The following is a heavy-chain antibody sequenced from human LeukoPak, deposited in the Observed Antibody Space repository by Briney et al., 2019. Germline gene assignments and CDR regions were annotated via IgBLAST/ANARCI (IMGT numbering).Heavy chain of an antibody. CDR3: ARGEVRCSSTSCYVGWFDP. Sequence: SETLSLTCAVYGGSFSGYYWSWIRQPPGKGLEWIGEINHSGSTNYNPSLKSRVTISVDTSTNQFSHNLSSVTAADTAVYYCARGEVRCSSTSCYVGWFDPWGQGTLVTVSS. CDR1: GGSFSGYY. J-gene: IGHJ5*02. V-gene: IGHV4-34*01. D-gene: IGHD2-2*01. CDR2: INHSGST.